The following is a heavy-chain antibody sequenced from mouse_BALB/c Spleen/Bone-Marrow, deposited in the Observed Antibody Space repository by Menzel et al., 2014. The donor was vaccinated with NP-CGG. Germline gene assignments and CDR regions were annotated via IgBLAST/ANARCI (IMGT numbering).Heavy chain of an antibody. CDR1: GYIFSSYW. CDR3: ARYGNYAMDY. CDR2: ILPGSGST. V-gene: IGHV1-9*01. Sequence: SGAELMKPGASVKISCKATGYIFSSYWIEWVKQRPGHGLEWIGEILPGSGSTNYNEKFKGKATFTADTSSNTAYMQLGSLTSEDSAVYYCARYGNYAMDYWGQGTSVTVSS. D-gene: IGHD2-1*01. J-gene: IGHJ4*01.